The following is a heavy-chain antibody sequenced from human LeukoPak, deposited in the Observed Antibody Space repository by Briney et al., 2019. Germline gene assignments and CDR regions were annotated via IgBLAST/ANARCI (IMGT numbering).Heavy chain of an antibody. CDR1: GFTFSSYA. CDR3: AKDPVNLAGLAAAGGDY. CDR2: ISGSGGST. J-gene: IGHJ4*02. Sequence: GGSLRLSCAASGFTFSSYAMSWVRQAPGKGLEWVSAISGSGGSTYFADSVKGRFTISRDNSKNTLYLQMNSLRAEDTAVYYCAKDPVNLAGLAAAGGDYWGQGTLVTVSS. D-gene: IGHD6-13*01. V-gene: IGHV3-23*01.